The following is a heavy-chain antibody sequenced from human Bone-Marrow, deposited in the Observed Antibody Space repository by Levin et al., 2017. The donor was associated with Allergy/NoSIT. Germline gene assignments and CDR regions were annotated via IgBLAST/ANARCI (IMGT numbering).Heavy chain of an antibody. J-gene: IGHJ3*02. V-gene: IGHV5-51*01. CDR2: IYPDDSDT. Sequence: PGESLKISCKGSGYRFTSYWIGWVRQMPGKGLEWMGIIYPDDSDTRYSPSFQGQVTISADKSISTAYLQSSSLKASDTAMYYCARQRGRTAGAFDIWGQGTMVTVPS. CDR3: ARQRGRTAGAFDI. D-gene: IGHD2-21*02. CDR1: GYRFTSYW.